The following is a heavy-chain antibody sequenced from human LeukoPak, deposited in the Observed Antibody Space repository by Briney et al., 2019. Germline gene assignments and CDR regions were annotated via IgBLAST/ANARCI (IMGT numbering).Heavy chain of an antibody. CDR3: ARVYITMIKDFDY. V-gene: IGHV1-18*01. CDR2: ISAYNGNT. D-gene: IGHD3-22*01. CDR1: GYTFTSYG. J-gene: IGHJ4*02. Sequence: ASVKVSCKASGYTFTSYGISWVRQAPGQGLEWMGWISAYNGNTNYAQKLQGRVTMTTDTSTSTAYTELRSLKPEDTAVYYCARVYITMIKDFDYWGQGTLVTVSS.